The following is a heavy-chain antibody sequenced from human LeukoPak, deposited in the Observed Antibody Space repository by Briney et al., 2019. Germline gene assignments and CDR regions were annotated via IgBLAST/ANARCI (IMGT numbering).Heavy chain of an antibody. CDR3: ARVAVAVYWFDP. CDR2: ISAYNGNT. D-gene: IGHD6-19*01. V-gene: IGHV1-18*01. Sequence: ASVKVSCEASGYTFTSYDISWVRQAPGQGLEWMGWISAYNGNTNYAQKLQGRVTMTTDTSTSTAYMELRSLRSDDTAVYYCARVAVAVYWFDPWGQGALVTVSS. J-gene: IGHJ5*02. CDR1: GYTFTSYD.